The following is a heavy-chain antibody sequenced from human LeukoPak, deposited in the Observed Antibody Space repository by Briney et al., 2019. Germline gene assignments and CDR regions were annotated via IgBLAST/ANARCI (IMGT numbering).Heavy chain of an antibody. Sequence: SGGSLSLSCAASGFTFGSFAMSWVRQAPGKGLEWVSISGSGGNTYYADSVKGRFTISRDNSKNTLYLQMNSLRAEDTAVYYCAKWSVGATNYYGMDVWGQGTTVTVSS. CDR3: AKWSVGATNYYGMDV. CDR2: ISGSGGNT. D-gene: IGHD1-26*01. V-gene: IGHV3-23*01. J-gene: IGHJ6*02. CDR1: GFTFGSFA.